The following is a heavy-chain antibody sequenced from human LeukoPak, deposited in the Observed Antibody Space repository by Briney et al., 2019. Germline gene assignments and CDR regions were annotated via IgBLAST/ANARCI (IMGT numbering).Heavy chain of an antibody. CDR1: GYTFTGYY. D-gene: IGHD3-9*01. Sequence: ASVKVSCYASGYTFTGYYMHWVRQAPGQGLEWMGRINPNSGGTNYAQKFQGRVTMTRDTSISTAYMELSRLRSDDTAVYYCARSLYDILTGYYRPGNYWGLGTLVTVSS. CDR3: ARSLYDILTGYYRPGNY. J-gene: IGHJ4*02. V-gene: IGHV1-2*02. CDR2: INPNSGGT.